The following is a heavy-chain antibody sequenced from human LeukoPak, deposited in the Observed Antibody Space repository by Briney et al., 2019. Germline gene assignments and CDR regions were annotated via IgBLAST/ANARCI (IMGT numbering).Heavy chain of an antibody. D-gene: IGHD3-22*01. CDR3: AKGLRDPLIVVVIPDAFDI. Sequence: GGSLRLSCAASGFTFSGYAMSWVRQAPGKGLEWVSTISGSGGSTYYADSVKGRFTISREYSKNTMYLQMNSLRAEDTALYYCAKGLRDPLIVVVIPDAFDIWGQGTMVTVSS. V-gene: IGHV3-23*01. J-gene: IGHJ3*02. CDR2: ISGSGGST. CDR1: GFTFSGYA.